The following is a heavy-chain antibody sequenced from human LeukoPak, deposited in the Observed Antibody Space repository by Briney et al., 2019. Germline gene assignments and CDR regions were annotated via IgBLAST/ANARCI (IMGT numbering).Heavy chain of an antibody. J-gene: IGHJ6*03. V-gene: IGHV1-2*02. Sequence: ASVKVSCKASGYTFTGYYIHWVRQAPGQGLEWLGWINPNSGGTNYAQKFQGRVTMTRDTSISTAYVELSRLRSDDTAVYYCARGVGGIRPYYYDGSAYRNYYYMDVWGKGTTVTISS. CDR3: ARGVGGIRPYYYDGSAYRNYYYMDV. CDR1: GYTFTGYY. CDR2: INPNSGGT. D-gene: IGHD3-22*01.